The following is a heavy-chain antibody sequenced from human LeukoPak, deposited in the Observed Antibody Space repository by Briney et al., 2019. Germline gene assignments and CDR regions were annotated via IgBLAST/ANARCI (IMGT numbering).Heavy chain of an antibody. J-gene: IGHJ5*02. D-gene: IGHD1-26*01. Sequence: GGSLRLSCAASGFTVNSNCMSWVRQAPGKGLEWVSSICFDDSTYYADSRFTISRDNYKNTLYLQMNSLRAEDTAMYYCARDLNGARPSRGFDPWGQGTLVIVSS. V-gene: IGHV3-53*01. CDR3: ARDLNGARPSRGFDP. CDR1: GFTVNSNC. CDR2: ICFDDST.